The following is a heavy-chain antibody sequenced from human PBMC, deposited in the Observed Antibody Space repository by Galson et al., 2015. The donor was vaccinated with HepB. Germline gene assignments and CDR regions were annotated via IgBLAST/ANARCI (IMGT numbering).Heavy chain of an antibody. Sequence: SVKVSCKASGFTFSSSAVQWVRQARGQGLEWIGWIVVGSGNTNYAQKFQERVTIIRDMSTSTAYMELSSLRSEDTAVYYCAADRGSGSGWYYLDQWGQGTLVTVSS. CDR3: AADRGSGSGWYYLDQ. CDR1: GFTFSSSA. J-gene: IGHJ4*02. V-gene: IGHV1-58*01. CDR2: IVVGSGNT. D-gene: IGHD6-19*01.